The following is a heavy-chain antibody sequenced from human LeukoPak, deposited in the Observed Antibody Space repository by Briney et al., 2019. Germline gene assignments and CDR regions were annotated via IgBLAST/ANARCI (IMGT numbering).Heavy chain of an antibody. CDR1: GLPFNGYN. CDR3: AKDGGRYRFDY. J-gene: IGHJ4*02. Sequence: GGSLRLSCAAPGLPFNGYNIHWIRQAPGKGLEWVSFIRNDETEIHYADFAKGRFTISRDRSENSVFLQMNSLRPDDTAVYYCAKDGGRYRFDYWGQGTMVTVSS. V-gene: IGHV3-30*02. D-gene: IGHD3-16*02. CDR2: IRNDETEI.